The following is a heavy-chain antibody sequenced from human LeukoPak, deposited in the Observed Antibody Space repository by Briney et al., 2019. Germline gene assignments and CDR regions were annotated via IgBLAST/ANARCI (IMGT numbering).Heavy chain of an antibody. V-gene: IGHV1-2*02. CDR2: INPNSGGT. CDR1: GYTFTGYY. J-gene: IGHJ4*02. Sequence: ASVTVSCKASGYTFTGYYMHWVRQAPGQGLEWMGWINPNSGGTNYAQKFQGRVTMTRDTSISTAYMELSRLRSDDTAVYYCARENYGDYVLDYWGQGTLVTVSS. D-gene: IGHD4-17*01. CDR3: ARENYGDYVLDY.